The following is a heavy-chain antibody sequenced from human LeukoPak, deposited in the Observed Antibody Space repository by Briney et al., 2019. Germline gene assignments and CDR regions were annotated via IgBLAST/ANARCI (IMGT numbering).Heavy chain of an antibody. D-gene: IGHD1-26*01. Sequence: PGGSLRLSCAASGFTFSNYVMSWVRQTPGKGLEWVSTIGASGGDTYYADSVKGRFTVSRDNSKNTLCLQMNSLKTEDTAVYYCAKRPIPGAWNWYFDLWGRGTLVTVSS. CDR2: IGASGGDT. J-gene: IGHJ2*01. CDR1: GFTFSNYV. CDR3: AKRPIPGAWNWYFDL. V-gene: IGHV3-23*01.